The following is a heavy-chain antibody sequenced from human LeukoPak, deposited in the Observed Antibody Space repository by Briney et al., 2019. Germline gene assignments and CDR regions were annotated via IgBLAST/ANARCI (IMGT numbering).Heavy chain of an antibody. Sequence: ASVKVSCKASGGTFSSYAISWVRQAPGQGLEWMGWISAYDGNTDYAQKLQGRVTMTTDTSTSTAYMELRSLRSDDTAVYYCARSVYYYDSSGYCDYWGQGTLVTVSS. J-gene: IGHJ4*02. D-gene: IGHD3-22*01. CDR1: GGTFSSYA. V-gene: IGHV1-18*01. CDR3: ARSVYYYDSSGYCDY. CDR2: ISAYDGNT.